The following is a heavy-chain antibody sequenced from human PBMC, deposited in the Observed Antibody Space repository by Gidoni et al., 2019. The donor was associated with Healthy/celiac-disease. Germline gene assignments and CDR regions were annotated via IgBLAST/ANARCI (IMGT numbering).Heavy chain of an antibody. V-gene: IGHV4-4*07. CDR2: IYTSGGT. CDR1: VGSISSYY. D-gene: IGHD3-3*01. Sequence: QVQLQESGPGLVKPSETLSLTCTVSVGSISSYYWSWIRQPAGKGLEWIGRIYTSGGTNDNPSLKRRVTIAVDTAKNQFSLKLSSVNAADTAVYYCARAIPYDEGGPYLDYWGQGTLVTVSS. J-gene: IGHJ4*02. CDR3: ARAIPYDEGGPYLDY.